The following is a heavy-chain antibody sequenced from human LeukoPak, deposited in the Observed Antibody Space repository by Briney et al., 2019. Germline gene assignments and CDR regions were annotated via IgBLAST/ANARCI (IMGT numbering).Heavy chain of an antibody. J-gene: IGHJ3*02. CDR3: ARDKYGGNSNAFDI. Sequence: GGSLRLSCAASGFTFSSYWMHWVRQVPGKGLVWVSRIVTDGSRTTYADYVKGRFTISRDNAKNTLYLQMNSLRAEDTAVYYCARDKYGGNSNAFDIWGQGTLVTVSS. CDR2: IVTDGSRT. D-gene: IGHD4-23*01. V-gene: IGHV3-74*01. CDR1: GFTFSSYW.